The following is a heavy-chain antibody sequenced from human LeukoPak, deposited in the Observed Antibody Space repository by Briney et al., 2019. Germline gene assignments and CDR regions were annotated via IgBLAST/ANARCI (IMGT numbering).Heavy chain of an antibody. Sequence: GGSLRLSCAASGFIFNNYVMSWVRQGPGKGLEWVSASGGGGGRTYYADSVKGRFTISRDNSKNTLFLQVGSLRAEVTAVYYCAKGEGPTVGITWGQGTLVTVTS. D-gene: IGHD1-7*01. J-gene: IGHJ4*02. CDR1: GFIFNNYV. CDR2: SGGGGGRT. CDR3: AKGEGPTVGIT. V-gene: IGHV3-23*01.